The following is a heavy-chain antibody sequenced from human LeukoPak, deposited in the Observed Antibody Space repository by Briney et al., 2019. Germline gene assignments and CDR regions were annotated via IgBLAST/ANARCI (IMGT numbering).Heavy chain of an antibody. J-gene: IGHJ4*02. CDR3: ARDPPLHSGSYYDNDY. CDR2: INPNSGDT. CDR1: GYTFTGYY. Sequence: ASVKVSCKASGYTFTGYYMHWVRQAPGQGLEWMGWINPNSGDTNYAQKFQGRVTMTRDTSISTAYMELSRLRSDDTAVYYCARDPPLHSGSYYDNDYWGQGTLVTVSS. D-gene: IGHD1-26*01. V-gene: IGHV1-2*02.